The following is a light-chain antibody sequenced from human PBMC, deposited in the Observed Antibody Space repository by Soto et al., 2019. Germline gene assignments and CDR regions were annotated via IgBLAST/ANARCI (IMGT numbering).Light chain of an antibody. CDR3: QQLCDSLWT. Sequence: VLTQSPGTLSLSPGERATLSCRASQSVNSIYLAWYQQRPGQAPRLLINGASSRATGIPDRFSGSGSGTDFTLTISRLEPEDFGVYYCQQLCDSLWTFGQGTKVESK. CDR2: GAS. J-gene: IGKJ1*01. V-gene: IGKV3-20*01. CDR1: QSVNSIY.